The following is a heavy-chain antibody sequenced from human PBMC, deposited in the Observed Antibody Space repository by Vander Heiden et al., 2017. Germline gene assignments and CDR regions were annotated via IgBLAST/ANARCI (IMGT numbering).Heavy chain of an antibody. D-gene: IGHD5-18*01. CDR1: GGTFSSYA. V-gene: IGHV1-69*06. CDR3: ARDPAKLGRYRYGYPDY. CDR2: IIPIFGTA. J-gene: IGHJ4*02. Sequence: VQLVQSGAEVKKPGSSVKVSCKASGGTFSSYAISWVRQAPGQGLEWMGGIIPIFGTANYAQKCQGRVTITADKSTSTAYKELSSLRSEDTAVYYCARDPAKLGRYRYGYPDYGGQGTMVTVCS.